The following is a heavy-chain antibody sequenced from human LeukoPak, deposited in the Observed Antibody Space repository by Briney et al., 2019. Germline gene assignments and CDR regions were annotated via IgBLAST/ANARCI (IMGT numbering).Heavy chain of an antibody. V-gene: IGHV4-59*01. CDR2: IYYSGST. Sequence: SETLSLTCTVSGGSISSYYWSWIRQPPGKGLEWIGYIYYSGSTNYNPSLKSRVTISVDTSKNQFSLKLSSVTAADTAVYYCARGVSSGYYYGFFAFDIWGQGTMVTVSS. J-gene: IGHJ3*02. CDR3: ARGVSSGYYYGFFAFDI. CDR1: GGSISSYY. D-gene: IGHD3-22*01.